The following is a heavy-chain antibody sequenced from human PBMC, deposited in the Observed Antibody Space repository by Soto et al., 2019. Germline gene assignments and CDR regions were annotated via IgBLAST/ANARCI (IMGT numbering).Heavy chain of an antibody. Sequence: GGSLRLSCAASGFTFSSYAMHWVRQAPGKGLEWVAVISYDGSNKYYADSVKGRFTISRDNSKNTLYLQMNSLRAEDTAVYYCARDRAFYGYDYYYGMDVWGQGTTVTVSS. CDR3: ARDRAFYGYDYYYGMDV. CDR1: GFTFSSYA. V-gene: IGHV3-30-3*01. CDR2: ISYDGSNK. D-gene: IGHD3-10*01. J-gene: IGHJ6*02.